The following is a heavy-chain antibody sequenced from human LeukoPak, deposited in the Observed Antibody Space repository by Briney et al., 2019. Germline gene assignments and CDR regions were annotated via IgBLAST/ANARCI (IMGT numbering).Heavy chain of an antibody. Sequence: GASVKVSCKASGYTFTSFGISWVRQAPGQGLEWLGWISAYNANTKYAQKFQGRVTMTTDTSTSSAYMELRSLRSDDTAVYYCARTTFDYSFDYWGQGTLVTASS. D-gene: IGHD4-11*01. CDR2: ISAYNANT. CDR3: ARTTFDYSFDY. J-gene: IGHJ4*02. CDR1: GYTFTSFG. V-gene: IGHV1-18*01.